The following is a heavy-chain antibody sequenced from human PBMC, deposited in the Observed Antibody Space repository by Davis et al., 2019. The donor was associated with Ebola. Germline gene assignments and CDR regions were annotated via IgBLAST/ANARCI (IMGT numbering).Heavy chain of an antibody. D-gene: IGHD6-13*01. CDR3: ARDLSSSWYENWFDP. CDR1: GFTFSSYW. V-gene: IGHV3-7*03. J-gene: IGHJ5*02. CDR2: IKQDGSEK. Sequence: GGSLRLSCAASGFTFSSYWMSWVRQAPGKGLEWVASIKQDGSEKYYVDSVKGRFTISRDNAKNSLYLQMNSLRAEDTAVYYCARDLSSSWYENWFDPWGQGTLVTVSS.